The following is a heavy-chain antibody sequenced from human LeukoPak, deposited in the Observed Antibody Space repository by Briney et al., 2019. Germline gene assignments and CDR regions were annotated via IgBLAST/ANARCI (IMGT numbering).Heavy chain of an antibody. CDR3: ALSRHSSLIIAEAGAVDY. CDR1: GCTFINYC. J-gene: IGHJ4*02. D-gene: IGHD6-13*01. V-gene: IGHV5-51*01. Sequence: GEALKISCQGAGCTFINYCIGWWRQMPGEGGVGRVIIYHGDSDTTYNPSFQGQVTFSVDKSSSTAYLRWSSLKAADTAMYYCALSRHSSLIIAEAGAVDYWGQGTLVTVSS. CDR2: IYHGDSDT.